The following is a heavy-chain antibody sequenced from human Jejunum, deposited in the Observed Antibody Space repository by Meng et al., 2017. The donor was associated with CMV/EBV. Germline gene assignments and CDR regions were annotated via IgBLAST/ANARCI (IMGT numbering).Heavy chain of an antibody. CDR2: ISRNGGST. CDR3: AKDHFDSSGFSYAMSTNDAFDV. CDR1: YA. V-gene: IGHV3-23*01. J-gene: IGHJ3*01. Sequence: YAMSWVRQAPGKGLEWVSAISRNGGSTYYADSVKGRFTISRDNFKNTLYLQMTSLRAEDTAVYFCAKDHFDSSGFSYAMSTNDAFDVWGQGTVVTVSS. D-gene: IGHD3-22*01.